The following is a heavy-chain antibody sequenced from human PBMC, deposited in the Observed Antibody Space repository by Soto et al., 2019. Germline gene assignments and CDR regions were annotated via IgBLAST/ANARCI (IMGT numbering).Heavy chain of an antibody. CDR1: GGSISSSSYY. CDR2: IYYSGST. V-gene: IGHV4-39*01. Sequence: QLQLQESGPGLVKPSETLSLTCTVSGGSISSSSYYWGWIRQPPGKGLEWIGSIYYSGSTYYNPSLKSRVIISVDTSKNHFSLELSSVTDADTAVYYCARLGLLRYFVLTKNWFDPVVQGSLVAV. J-gene: IGHJ5*02. D-gene: IGHD3-9*01. CDR3: ARLGLLRYFVLTKNWFDP.